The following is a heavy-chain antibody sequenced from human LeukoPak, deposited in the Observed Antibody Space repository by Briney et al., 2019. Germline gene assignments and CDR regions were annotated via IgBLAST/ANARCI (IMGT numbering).Heavy chain of an antibody. V-gene: IGHV4-39*01. Sequence: SETLSLTCTVSGGSISSSGYYWGWIRQPPGKGLEWIGSIYYSGSTYYNPSLKSRVTISVDTSKNQFSLKLSSVTAADTAVYYCARHGGKYSWNYAEGYYFDFWGQGTLVTVSS. CDR3: ARHGGKYSWNYAEGYYFDF. CDR1: GGSISSSGYY. CDR2: IYYSGST. J-gene: IGHJ4*02. D-gene: IGHD1-7*01.